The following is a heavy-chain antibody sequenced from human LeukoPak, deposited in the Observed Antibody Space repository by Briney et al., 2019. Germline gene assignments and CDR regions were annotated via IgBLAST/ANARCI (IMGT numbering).Heavy chain of an antibody. V-gene: IGHV1-46*03. CDR1: GYTFTSYY. CDR2: INPSGGST. CDR3: ARASTYGGNSGNAFDI. D-gene: IGHD4-23*01. J-gene: IGHJ3*02. Sequence: ASVKVSCKASGYTFTSYYMHWGRHAPGQGLEWMGIINPSGGSTSYAQKLQGRVTMTRDTSTSTVYMELSSLRSEDTAVYYCARASTYGGNSGNAFDIWGQGTMVTVSS.